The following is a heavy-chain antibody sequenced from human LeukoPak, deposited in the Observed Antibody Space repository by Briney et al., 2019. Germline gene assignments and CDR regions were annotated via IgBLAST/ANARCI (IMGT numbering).Heavy chain of an antibody. Sequence: GASVKVSCKASGGTFSSYAISWVRQAPGQGLEWMGWISAYNGNTNYAQKLQGRVTMTTDTSTSTAYMELRSLRSDDTAVYYCARVPYYYDSSGRLLFDAFDIWGQGTMVTVSS. CDR3: ARVPYYYDSSGRLLFDAFDI. J-gene: IGHJ3*02. CDR2: ISAYNGNT. D-gene: IGHD3-22*01. V-gene: IGHV1-18*01. CDR1: GGTFSSYA.